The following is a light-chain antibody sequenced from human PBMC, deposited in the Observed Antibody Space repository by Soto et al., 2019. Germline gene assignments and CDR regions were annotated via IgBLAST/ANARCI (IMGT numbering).Light chain of an antibody. J-gene: IGKJ4*01. CDR2: GAS. CDR1: QSVNIY. Sequence: EIVMTQSPATLSVSPGERATLSCRASQSVNIYLAWYQQKPGQAPRLLIFGASYRATGIPARFSGSGSGTEFNLTISSLQSEVFAVYFCQQYDDWLRLTFGGGTKVEIK. V-gene: IGKV3D-15*01. CDR3: QQYDDWLRLT.